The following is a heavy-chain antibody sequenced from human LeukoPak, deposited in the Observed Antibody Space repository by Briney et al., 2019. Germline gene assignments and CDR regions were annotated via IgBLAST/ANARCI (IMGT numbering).Heavy chain of an antibody. V-gene: IGHV3-23*01. J-gene: IGHJ4*02. CDR1: GFIFSSYA. Sequence: GSLRLSCAASGFIFSSYAMSWVRQTPGKGLEWVSRISESGGSTYYADSVKGRFTISRDNSKNTLYLQMNSLRAEDTAVYYCAKDRGSSWYGTSDYWGQGTLVTASS. CDR3: AKDRGSSWYGTSDY. CDR2: ISESGGST. D-gene: IGHD6-13*01.